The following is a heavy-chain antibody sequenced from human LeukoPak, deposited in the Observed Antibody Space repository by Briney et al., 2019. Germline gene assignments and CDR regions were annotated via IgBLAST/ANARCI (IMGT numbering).Heavy chain of an antibody. J-gene: IGHJ4*02. CDR3: AKDSKRFLEWSPYYFDY. D-gene: IGHD3-3*01. CDR2: IWYDGSNK. CDR1: GFTFSSYG. Sequence: GRSLRLSCAASGFTFSSYGMHWVRQAPGKGREWVAVIWYDGSNKYYADSVKGRFTISRDNSKNTLYLQMNSLRAEDTAVYYCAKDSKRFLEWSPYYFDYWGQGTLVTVSS. V-gene: IGHV3-33*06.